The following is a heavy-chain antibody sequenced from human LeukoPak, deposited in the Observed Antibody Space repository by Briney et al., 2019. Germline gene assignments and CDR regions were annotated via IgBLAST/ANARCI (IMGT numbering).Heavy chain of an antibody. Sequence: GGSLRLSCAASGFTFSSYATSWVRQAPGKGLEWVSDISGSGGNSYYADSVKGRFTISRDTSRNTLYLQMSSLRAEDTAVYYCAKRRLAVAGELDYWGQGTLVTVSS. D-gene: IGHD6-13*01. J-gene: IGHJ4*02. V-gene: IGHV3-23*01. CDR2: ISGSGGNS. CDR1: GFTFSSYA. CDR3: AKRRLAVAGELDY.